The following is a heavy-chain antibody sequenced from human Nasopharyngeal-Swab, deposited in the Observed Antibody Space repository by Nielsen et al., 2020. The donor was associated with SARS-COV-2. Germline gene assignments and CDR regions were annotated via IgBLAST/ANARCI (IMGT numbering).Heavy chain of an antibody. Sequence: GGSLRLSCAASGFTFSSYAMSWVRQAPGKGLEWVSAISGSGGSTYYADSVKSRFTISRDNSKNTLYLQMNSLRAEDTAVYYCAKDRQYSSSDDYYYYYMDVWGKGTTVTVSS. J-gene: IGHJ6*03. D-gene: IGHD6-13*01. CDR1: GFTFSSYA. V-gene: IGHV3-23*01. CDR3: AKDRQYSSSDDYYYYYMDV. CDR2: ISGSGGST.